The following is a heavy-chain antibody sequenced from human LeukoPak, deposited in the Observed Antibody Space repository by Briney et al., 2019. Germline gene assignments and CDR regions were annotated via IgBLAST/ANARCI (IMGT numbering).Heavy chain of an antibody. CDR1: GITFSSYA. D-gene: IGHD1-26*01. V-gene: IGHV3-23*01. J-gene: IGHJ4*02. CDR2: ISGSGGSI. Sequence: GALRLSCAASGITFSSYAMNWVRQAPGEGLEWVSGISGSGGSIYYADSVKGRFTISRDNSKNTLYLQMNSLRAEDTAVYYCAKDRSAARVGATPTYYFDYWGQGTLVTVSS. CDR3: AKDRSAARVGATPTYYFDY.